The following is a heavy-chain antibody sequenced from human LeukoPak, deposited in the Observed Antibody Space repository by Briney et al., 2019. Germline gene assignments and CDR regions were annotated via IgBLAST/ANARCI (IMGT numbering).Heavy chain of an antibody. J-gene: IGHJ4*02. CDR1: GFTFSSRDW. V-gene: IGHV3-7*01. Sequence: PGGSLRLSCVASGFTFSSRDWMTWVRQAPGKGLEWVGNTKRDGSEKYYVDSVKGRFTISRDNAKNSLYLQMNSLSAEDTAVYYCARDKGTSYLSSLDYWGQGTLVTVSS. CDR3: ARDKGTSYLSSLDY. D-gene: IGHD6-6*01. CDR2: TKRDGSEK.